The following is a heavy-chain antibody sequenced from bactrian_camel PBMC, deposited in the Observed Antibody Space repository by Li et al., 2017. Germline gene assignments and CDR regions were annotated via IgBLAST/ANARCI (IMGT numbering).Heavy chain of an antibody. CDR1: GFTFADSD. J-gene: IGHJ4*01. CDR3: AASRGWISPEFRLRAPWYTH. Sequence: HVQLVESGGGSVETGGSLRLSCTASGFTFADSDVGWYRQAPGKEREGVARIATGSGNTYYADSVKDRFTISRNNAKNTLYLQMNGLKPEDTAVYYCAASRGWISPEFRLRAPWYTHWGQGTQVTVS. CDR2: IATGSGNT. D-gene: IGHD1*01. V-gene: IGHV3S61*01.